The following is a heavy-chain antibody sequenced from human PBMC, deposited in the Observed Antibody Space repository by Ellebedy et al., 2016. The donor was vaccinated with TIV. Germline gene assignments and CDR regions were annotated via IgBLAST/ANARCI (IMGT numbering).Heavy chain of an antibody. CDR2: IASKTDGGTA. J-gene: IGHJ4*02. CDR1: GLTLSNVW. Sequence: GESLKISXAGSGLTLSNVWMSWARQAPGKGLEWVGRIASKTDGGTADYIAPVKGRFTISRDDSKNTMYLEMNNLKTEDTAVYYCTPADGRLLWFGEPYLHYFDYWGQGSQVTVSS. D-gene: IGHD3-10*01. CDR3: TPADGRLLWFGEPYLHYFDY. V-gene: IGHV3-15*04.